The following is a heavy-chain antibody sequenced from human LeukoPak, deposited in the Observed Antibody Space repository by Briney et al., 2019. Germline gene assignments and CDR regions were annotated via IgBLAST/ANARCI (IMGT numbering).Heavy chain of an antibody. CDR2: ISGSSSTI. J-gene: IGHJ1*01. Sequence: GRSLRLSCAASGFTFSSYAMHWVRQAPGKGLECVSYISGSSSTIYYADSVKGRFAISRDNAKNSLYLQMNSLRAEDTAVYYCATYSSLNRREFQFWGQGTLLTVSS. CDR1: GFTFSSYA. V-gene: IGHV3-48*04. CDR3: ATYSSLNRREFQF. D-gene: IGHD3-22*01.